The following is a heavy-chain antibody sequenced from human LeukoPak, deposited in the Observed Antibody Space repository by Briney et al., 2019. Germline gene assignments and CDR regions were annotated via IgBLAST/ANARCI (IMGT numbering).Heavy chain of an antibody. CDR1: GFTFSDYY. J-gene: IGHJ4*02. V-gene: IGHV3-11*01. CDR3: STSYSSSWPLDY. CDR2: ISSSGSTI. D-gene: IGHD6-13*01. Sequence: SPGGSLRLSCAASGFTFSDYYMSWIRQAPGKGLEWVSYISSSGSTIYYADSVKGRFTISRDNATNSLYLQMNSLRAEDTAVYYCSTSYSSSWPLDYWGQGTLVTVSS.